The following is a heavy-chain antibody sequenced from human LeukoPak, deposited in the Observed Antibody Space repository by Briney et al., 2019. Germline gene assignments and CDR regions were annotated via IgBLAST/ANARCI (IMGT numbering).Heavy chain of an antibody. Sequence: PGGSLRLSCAASGFTFSSYAMSWVRQAPGKGLERVSAISGSGSSTYYADSVKGRFTISRDNSKNTLYLQMNSLRAEDTAVYYCATHRHSSSWYAEPDLVNWGQGTLVTVSS. J-gene: IGHJ4*02. CDR1: GFTFSSYA. CDR3: ATHRHSSSWYAEPDLVN. D-gene: IGHD6-13*01. V-gene: IGHV3-23*01. CDR2: ISGSGSST.